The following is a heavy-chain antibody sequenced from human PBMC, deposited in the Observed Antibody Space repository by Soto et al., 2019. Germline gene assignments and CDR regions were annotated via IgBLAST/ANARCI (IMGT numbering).Heavy chain of an antibody. CDR1: GFTFSSYE. CDR3: SAGMTTGTIPVYYGMDV. Sequence: GGSLRLSCAASGFTFSSYEMNWVRQAPGKGLEWVSYISSSGSTIYYADSVKGRFTISRDNAKNSLYLQMNSLRAEDTAVYYCSAGMTTGTIPVYYGMDVWGQGTTVTVSS. CDR2: ISSSGSTI. V-gene: IGHV3-48*03. D-gene: IGHD1-1*01. J-gene: IGHJ6*02.